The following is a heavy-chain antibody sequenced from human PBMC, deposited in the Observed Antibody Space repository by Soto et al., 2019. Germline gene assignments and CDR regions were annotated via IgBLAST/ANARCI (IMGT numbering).Heavy chain of an antibody. Sequence: QAQLEQSGGEVKKPGSSVTVSCKASRVAFSKFSVTWVRQAPGLGLEWVGGIIPIFGTANYAQKFQGRVTITADESTSTSYMEVNNLRSEDTAVYYCAKVRYSSPMGYYYGMDVWGQGTTVTVSS. J-gene: IGHJ6*02. D-gene: IGHD6-19*01. V-gene: IGHV1-69*01. CDR1: RVAFSKFS. CDR2: IIPIFGTA. CDR3: AKVRYSSPMGYYYGMDV.